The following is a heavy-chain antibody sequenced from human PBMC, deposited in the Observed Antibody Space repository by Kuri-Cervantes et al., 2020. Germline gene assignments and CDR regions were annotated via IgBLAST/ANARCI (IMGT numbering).Heavy chain of an antibody. Sequence: GESLKISCAASGFTFNSYTMSWVRQAPGKGLEWVSTIRVSGSLTYYADSVKGRFTISRDNSKNTLYLQMNSLRAEDTAVYYCVKVMDDYGTHWGQGTLVTSPQ. V-gene: IGHV3-23*01. D-gene: IGHD4-17*01. CDR2: IRVSGSLT. CDR3: VKVMDDYGTH. J-gene: IGHJ4*02. CDR1: GFTFNSYT.